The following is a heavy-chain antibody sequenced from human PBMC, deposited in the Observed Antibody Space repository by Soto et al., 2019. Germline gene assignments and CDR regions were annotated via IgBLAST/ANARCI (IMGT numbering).Heavy chain of an antibody. CDR3: AKRTTGWYFDL. V-gene: IGHV3-23*01. Sequence: EVQLLESGGGLVQPGGSLRLSCAASGFTFTSYAMNWVRQAPGKGLEWVSVISGSGGSTYYADSVKGRFTISRDNSKNTLYLQVNSPRAEDTAVYYCAKRTTGWYFDLWGRGTLVTVSS. J-gene: IGHJ2*01. CDR2: ISGSGGST. CDR1: GFTFTSYA.